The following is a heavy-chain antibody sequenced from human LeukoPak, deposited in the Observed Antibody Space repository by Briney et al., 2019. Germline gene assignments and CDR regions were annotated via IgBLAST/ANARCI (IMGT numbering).Heavy chain of an antibody. J-gene: IGHJ3*02. CDR1: GGSISSYY. CDR3: ARVHQPYSGSGAFDI. V-gene: IGHV4-59*01. CDR2: IYYSGST. Sequence: RTSETLSLTCTVSGGSISSYYWSWIRQPPGKGLEWIGYIYYSGSTNYNPSLKSRVTISVDTSKNQFSLKLSSVTAADTAVYYCARVHQPYSGSGAFDIWGQGTMVTVSS. D-gene: IGHD6-6*01.